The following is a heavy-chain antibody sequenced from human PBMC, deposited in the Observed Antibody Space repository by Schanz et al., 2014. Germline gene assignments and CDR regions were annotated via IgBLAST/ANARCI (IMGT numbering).Heavy chain of an antibody. V-gene: IGHV3-66*01. CDR2: NYSGGDT. J-gene: IGHJ4*02. Sequence: VQLVESGGGLVQPGGSLRLSCAASGFSVSSNFMTWVRQAPGKGLEWVSLNYSGGDTNYAGSVKGRFTISRDGSKNTLYLQMNSLRAEDTAVYYCARKTDSSGTGDYWGQGTLVTVSS. CDR3: ARKTDSSGTGDY. D-gene: IGHD6-19*01. CDR1: GFSVSSNF.